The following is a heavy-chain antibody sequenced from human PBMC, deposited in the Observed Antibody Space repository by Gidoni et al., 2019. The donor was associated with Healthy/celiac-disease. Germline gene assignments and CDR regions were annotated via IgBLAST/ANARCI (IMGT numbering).Heavy chain of an antibody. Sequence: EVQLVESGGGLVKPGGSLRLSCAASGFTFSNAWMSWVRQAPGKGLEWVGRIKSKTDGGTTDYAAPVKGRFTISRDDSKNTLYLQMNSLKTEDTAVYYCTTDLGTIFGVVIPYFDYWGQGTLVTVSS. D-gene: IGHD3-3*01. CDR1: GFTFSNAW. CDR3: TTDLGTIFGVVIPYFDY. CDR2: IKSKTDGGTT. V-gene: IGHV3-15*01. J-gene: IGHJ4*02.